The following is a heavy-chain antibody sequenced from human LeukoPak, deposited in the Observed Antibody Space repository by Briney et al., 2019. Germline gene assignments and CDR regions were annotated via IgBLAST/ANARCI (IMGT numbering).Heavy chain of an antibody. CDR3: ARHSGSYYGFDY. V-gene: IGHV1-46*01. Sequence: ASVKVSCKASGYTFTSYYMHWVRQAPGQGLEWMGIINPSGGSTSYAQKFQGRVTMTRDTSASTVYMELSSLRSEDTAVYYCARHSGSYYGFDYWGQGTLVTVSS. J-gene: IGHJ4*02. CDR2: INPSGGST. D-gene: IGHD1-26*01. CDR1: GYTFTSYY.